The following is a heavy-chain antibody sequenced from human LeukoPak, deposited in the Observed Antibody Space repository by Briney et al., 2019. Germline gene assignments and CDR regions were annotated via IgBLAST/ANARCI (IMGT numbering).Heavy chain of an antibody. J-gene: IGHJ4*02. CDR2: ISSSGSTI. CDR1: GFTFSDYY. V-gene: IGHV3-11*04. D-gene: IGHD3-22*01. CDR3: ARDAVRYDSSGYYYY. Sequence: GGSLRLSCAASGFTFSDYYLSWIRQAPGKGLEWVAYISSSGSTIYCADSVKGRFTISRDNAKNSLYLQMNSLRAEDTAVYYCARDAVRYDSSGYYYYWGQGTLVTVSP.